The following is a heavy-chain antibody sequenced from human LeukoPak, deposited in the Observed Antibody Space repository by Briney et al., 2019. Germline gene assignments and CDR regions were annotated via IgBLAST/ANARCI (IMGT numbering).Heavy chain of an antibody. V-gene: IGHV1-46*01. J-gene: IGHJ4*02. Sequence: GASVKVSCKASGYTFTSYYMHWVRQAPGQGLEWIGIINPGIGSTTYAQKFQGRVTMTRDTSTSTVYMDLSSLSSEDTAVYYCASPASEPASSGWYYFDHWGQGTLVTVSS. D-gene: IGHD6-19*01. CDR1: GYTFTSYY. CDR3: ASPASEPASSGWYYFDH. CDR2: INPGIGST.